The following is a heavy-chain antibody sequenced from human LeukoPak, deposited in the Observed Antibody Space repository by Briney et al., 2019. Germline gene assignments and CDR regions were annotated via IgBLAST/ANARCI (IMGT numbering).Heavy chain of an antibody. Sequence: GGSLRLSCAASGFMFSDYWMTWVRQAPGKGLEWVANIKQDGSEKYYVDSVKGRFTISRDNAQDSLFLQMNSLGAEDTAVYYCAKAHPGFDYWGQGVLVTVSS. CDR3: AKAHPGFDY. CDR1: GFMFSDYW. CDR2: IKQDGSEK. V-gene: IGHV3-7*02. J-gene: IGHJ4*02.